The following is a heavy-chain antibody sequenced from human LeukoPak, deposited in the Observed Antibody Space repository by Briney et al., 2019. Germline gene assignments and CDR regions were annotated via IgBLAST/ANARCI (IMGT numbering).Heavy chain of an antibody. V-gene: IGHV4-61*02. J-gene: IGHJ5*02. D-gene: IGHD4-23*01. CDR2: IYTSGST. CDR3: ARDGGSKPDYGGNYWFDP. CDR1: GGSISSGSYY. Sequence: SETLSLTCTVSGGSISSGSYYWSWIRQPAGKGLEWIGRIYTSGSTNYNPSLKSRVTISVDTSKNQFSLKLSSVTAADTAVYYCARDGGSKPDYGGNYWFDPWGQGTLVTASS.